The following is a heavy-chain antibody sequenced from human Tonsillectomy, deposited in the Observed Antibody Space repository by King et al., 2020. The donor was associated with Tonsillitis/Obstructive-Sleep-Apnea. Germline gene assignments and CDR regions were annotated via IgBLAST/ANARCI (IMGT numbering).Heavy chain of an antibody. CDR2: IYYSGST. CDR3: ARWVDYAKKFDY. V-gene: IGHV4-59*08. Sequence: QLQESGPGLVKPSETLSLTCTVSGGSISSYYWSWIRQPPGKGLEWIVYIYYSGSTNYNPSLKSRVTISVDTSKNQFSLKLSSVTAADTAVYYCARWVDYAKKFDYWGQGTLVTVSS. J-gene: IGHJ4*02. D-gene: IGHD3-16*01. CDR1: GGSISSYY.